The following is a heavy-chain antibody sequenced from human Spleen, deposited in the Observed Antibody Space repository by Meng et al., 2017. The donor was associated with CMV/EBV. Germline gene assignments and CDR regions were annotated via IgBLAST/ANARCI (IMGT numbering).Heavy chain of an antibody. CDR1: GGSISSCVYY. V-gene: IGHV4-39*07. D-gene: IGHD2-2*01. CDR2: LYYSGTT. CDR3: AGFCSPSSCYLFDY. Sequence: GSLRLSCTVSGGSISSCVYYWGWVRQPPGKGLEWVGSLYYSGTTSYNPSLKSRVTISVDTSKNQFSLKVSSVTAADTAVYYCAGFCSPSSCYLFDYWGQGTLVTVSS. J-gene: IGHJ4*02.